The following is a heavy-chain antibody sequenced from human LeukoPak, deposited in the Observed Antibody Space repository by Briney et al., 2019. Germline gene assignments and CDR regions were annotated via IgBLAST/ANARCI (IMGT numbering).Heavy chain of an antibody. Sequence: SETLSLTCTVSGGSLSSNSYYWGWIRQPPGKGLEWIGTIYYSGSTYYNPSLKSRVTISVDTSKNQFSLKLTSVTAADTAVYYCARLQLEVDYWGQGTLVTVSS. CDR3: ARLQLEVDY. J-gene: IGHJ4*02. V-gene: IGHV4-39*07. CDR2: IYYSGST. CDR1: GGSLSSNSYY. D-gene: IGHD6-6*01.